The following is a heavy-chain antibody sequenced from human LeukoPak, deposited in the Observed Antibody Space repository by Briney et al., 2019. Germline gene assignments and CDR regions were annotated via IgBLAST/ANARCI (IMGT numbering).Heavy chain of an antibody. V-gene: IGHV1-3*01. CDR1: GYTFTIYA. J-gene: IGHJ6*02. Sequence: ASVTVSCKASGYTFTIYAMHWVRQAPGQRLEWMGWINAGNGNTKYSQKFQGRVTITRDTSASTAYMELSSLRSEDTAVYYCASFYERRDYYGMDVWGQGTTVTVSS. CDR3: ASFYERRDYYGMDV. D-gene: IGHD5/OR15-5a*01. CDR2: INAGNGNT.